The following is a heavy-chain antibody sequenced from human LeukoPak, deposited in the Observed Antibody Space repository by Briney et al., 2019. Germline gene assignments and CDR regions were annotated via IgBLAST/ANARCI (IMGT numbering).Heavy chain of an antibody. J-gene: IGHJ6*03. Sequence: PGGSLRLSCAASGFTFDDYGMSWVRQAPGKGLEWVSGINGNGDSTGYADSVKVRFTISRENAKNTLSLQMKSLRLEDTALYYCARKYPDSGYDGDYYYMDVWGKGTTVTVSS. CDR1: GFTFDDYG. V-gene: IGHV3-20*04. D-gene: IGHD5-12*01. CDR3: ARKYPDSGYDGDYYYMDV. CDR2: INGNGDST.